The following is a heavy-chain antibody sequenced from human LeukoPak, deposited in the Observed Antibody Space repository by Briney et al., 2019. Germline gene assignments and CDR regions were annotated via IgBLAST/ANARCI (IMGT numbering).Heavy chain of an antibody. CDR1: GFTYDDYD. CDR2: FSWNSGSI. CDR3: VKDRPCGTCMPMDA. D-gene: IGHD2-2*01. V-gene: IGHV3-9*01. Sequence: GGSLRLSCAASGFTYDDYDMHWLRHSPEKALVWVSGFSWNSGSIGYADSLKGRFTISRDNSKDMVFLQMNSLRAEDTAIYYCVKDRPCGTCMPMDAWGQGTTV. J-gene: IGHJ6*02.